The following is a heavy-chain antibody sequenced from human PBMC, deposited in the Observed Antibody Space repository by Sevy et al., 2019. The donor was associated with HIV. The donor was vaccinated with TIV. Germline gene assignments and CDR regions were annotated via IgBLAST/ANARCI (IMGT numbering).Heavy chain of an antibody. CDR1: GFTFSSYG. Sequence: GALRLSCAASGFTFSSYGMHWVRQAPGKGLEWVAFIRYDGSNKYYADSVKGRFTISRDNSKNTLYLQMNSLRAEDTAVYYCAKDSGSGWLFDYWGQGTLVTVSS. CDR3: AKDSGSGWLFDY. D-gene: IGHD6-19*01. V-gene: IGHV3-30*02. CDR2: IRYDGSNK. J-gene: IGHJ4*02.